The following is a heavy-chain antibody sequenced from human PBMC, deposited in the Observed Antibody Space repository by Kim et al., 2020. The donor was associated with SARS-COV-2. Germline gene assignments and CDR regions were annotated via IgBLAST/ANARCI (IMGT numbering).Heavy chain of an antibody. CDR3: ARGFRGRNSYYYGSGSYYNPRDSYYYYYMDV. D-gene: IGHD3-10*01. V-gene: IGHV4-34*01. CDR2: INHSGST. Sequence: SETLSLTCAVYGGSFSGFYWSWIRQPPGKGLEWIGEINHSGSTNYNPSLKSRVTILVDTSKNQFSLKLSSVTAADTAVYYCARGFRGRNSYYYGSGSYYNPRDSYYYYYMDVWGKGTTVTVSS. CDR1: GGSFSGFY. J-gene: IGHJ6*03.